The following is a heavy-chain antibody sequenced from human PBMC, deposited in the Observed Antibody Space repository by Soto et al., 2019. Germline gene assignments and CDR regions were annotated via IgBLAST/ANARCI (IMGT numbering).Heavy chain of an antibody. CDR1: GFTFSDYW. V-gene: IGHV3-7*03. J-gene: IGHJ3*02. D-gene: IGHD2-2*01. CDR2: VKQDGTEQ. Sequence: EVQLVESGGGLVQPGGSLRLSCTASGFTFSDYWMTWVRQAPGKGLEWVANVKQDGTEQYYVDSVRGRFTLSRDNAKNPLYLQMNSLRADDTAVYYCARDARRVGRSGFDIWGQGTRVTVSA. CDR3: ARDARRVGRSGFDI.